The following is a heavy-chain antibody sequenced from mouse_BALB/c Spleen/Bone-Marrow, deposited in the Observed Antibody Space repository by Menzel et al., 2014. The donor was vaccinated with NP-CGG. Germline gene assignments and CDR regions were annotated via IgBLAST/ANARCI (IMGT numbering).Heavy chain of an antibody. Sequence: VKLMESGAELMKPGASVKISCKATGYTFSSYWIEWVKQRPGHGLEWIGEILPGNGSTNYNEKFKGKATFTADTSSNTAYMQLSSLTSEDSAVYYCARSDGYYYAMDYWGQGTSVTVSS. D-gene: IGHD2-3*01. CDR2: ILPGNGST. V-gene: IGHV1-9*01. J-gene: IGHJ4*01. CDR1: GYTFSSYW. CDR3: ARSDGYYYAMDY.